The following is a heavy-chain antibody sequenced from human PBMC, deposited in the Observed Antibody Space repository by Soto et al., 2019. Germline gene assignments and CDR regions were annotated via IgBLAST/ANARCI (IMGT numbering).Heavy chain of an antibody. J-gene: IGHJ4*02. CDR3: ARVGYYASGTSDY. Sequence: QVQLQVSGPGLEKPSQTLSLTCTVSGVSISSGDYYWSWIRQDPGKGLEWIGYIYYSGSAYYNPSLASRVTLSVDTSENHFSLKLSSVTAADTAVYYCARVGYYASGTSDYWGQGTLVTVSS. D-gene: IGHD3-10*01. CDR2: IYYSGSA. V-gene: IGHV4-31*03. CDR1: GVSISSGDYY.